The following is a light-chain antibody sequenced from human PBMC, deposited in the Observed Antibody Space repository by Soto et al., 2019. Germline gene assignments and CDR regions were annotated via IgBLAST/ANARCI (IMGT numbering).Light chain of an antibody. V-gene: IGKV1-5*01. J-gene: IGKJ1*01. CDR3: QHYDGYPLT. CDR1: QSITSR. Sequence: DIQMTQSPSTLSASVGDRVTITCRASQSITSRLAWYQQQPGKAPKILIYDASSLESGVPSRFSGSGSGTDFTLTISSLQPDDFAIYYCQHYDGYPLTFGQGTKVEVK. CDR2: DAS.